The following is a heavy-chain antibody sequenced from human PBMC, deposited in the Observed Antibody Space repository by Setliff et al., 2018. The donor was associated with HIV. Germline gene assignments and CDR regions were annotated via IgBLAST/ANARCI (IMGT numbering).Heavy chain of an antibody. V-gene: IGHV4-4*02. CDR2: IYHTGST. J-gene: IGHJ4*01. D-gene: IGHD3-10*02. Sequence: PSETLSLTCDVSGGSISSFNWWSWVRQSPGKGLEWIGEIYHTGSTNYSPPLKSRVTISVDKSKNQFSLRLNSVTAADTAVYYCARVQYHYVNNGDSYYFTHWGHGTLVTVSS. CDR1: GGSISSFNW. CDR3: ARVQYHYVNNGDSYYFTH.